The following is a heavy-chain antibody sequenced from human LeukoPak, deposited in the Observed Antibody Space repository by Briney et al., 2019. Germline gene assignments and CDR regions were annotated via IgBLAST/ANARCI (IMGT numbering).Heavy chain of an antibody. CDR3: ARGRSESVGATNRYYYYYMDV. CDR2: INHSGST. J-gene: IGHJ6*03. D-gene: IGHD1-26*01. V-gene: IGHV4-34*01. CDR1: GGSFSGYY. Sequence: SETLSLTCAAYGGSFSGYYWSWVRQPPGKGLEWIGEINHSGSTNYNPSLKSRVTISVDTSKNQFSLKLSSVTAADTAVYYCARGRSESVGATNRYYYYYMDVWGKGTTVTVSS.